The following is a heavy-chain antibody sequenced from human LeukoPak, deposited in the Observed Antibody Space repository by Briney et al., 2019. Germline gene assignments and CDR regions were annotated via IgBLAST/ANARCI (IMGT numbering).Heavy chain of an antibody. CDR2: INPNSGVT. D-gene: IGHD2/OR15-2a*01. V-gene: IGHV1-2*02. Sequence: GASVKVSCKASGYTFTDYYVHWVRQAPGQGLEWMGWINPNSGVTKYAQKFQGRATMARETSINTAYMELSSLRSDDTFIYYCARDSSSRPFDYWGQGTLVSVSS. CDR3: ARDSSSRPFDY. J-gene: IGHJ4*02. CDR1: GYTFTDYY.